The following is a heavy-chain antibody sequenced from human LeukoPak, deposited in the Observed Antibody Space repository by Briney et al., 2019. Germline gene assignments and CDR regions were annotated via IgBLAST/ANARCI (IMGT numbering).Heavy chain of an antibody. V-gene: IGHV3-30*02. J-gene: IGHJ4*02. D-gene: IGHD3-22*01. CDR1: GFTLSSYG. CDR2: IRYDGSNK. Sequence: QSGGSLRLSCAASGFTLSSYGMHWVRQAPGKGLEWVAFIRYDGSNKYYADSVKGRFTISRDNSKNTLYLQMNSLRAEDTAVYYCAKGVYDSSGYYYPGYWGQGTLVTVSS. CDR3: AKGVYDSSGYYYPGY.